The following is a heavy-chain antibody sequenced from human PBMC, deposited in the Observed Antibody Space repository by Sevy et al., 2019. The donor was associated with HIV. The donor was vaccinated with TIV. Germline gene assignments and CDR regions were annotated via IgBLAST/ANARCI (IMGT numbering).Heavy chain of an antibody. CDR1: GYTLTELS. CDR3: ATYHSSSGGWFDP. D-gene: IGHD6-6*01. Sequence: ASVKVSCKVSGYTLTELSMHCVRQAPGKGLEWMGGFDPEDGETIYAQKFQGRVTMTEDTSTDTAYMELSSLRSEDTAVYYCATYHSSSGGWFDPWGQRTLVTVSS. J-gene: IGHJ5*02. CDR2: FDPEDGET. V-gene: IGHV1-24*01.